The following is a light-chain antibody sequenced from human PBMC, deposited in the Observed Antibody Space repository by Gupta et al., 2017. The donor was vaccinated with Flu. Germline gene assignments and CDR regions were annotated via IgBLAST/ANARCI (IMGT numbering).Light chain of an antibody. Sequence: SITISCTGTSSDVGGYNYVSWYQQHPGKAPKLMSCEVSNRPSGVSNRVSGSKSGNTASLTISGLQAEDEADYYCASYTSSSTVLCGRGTKLTVL. J-gene: IGLJ2*01. CDR2: EVS. V-gene: IGLV2-14*01. CDR3: ASYTSSSTVL. CDR1: SSDVGGYNY.